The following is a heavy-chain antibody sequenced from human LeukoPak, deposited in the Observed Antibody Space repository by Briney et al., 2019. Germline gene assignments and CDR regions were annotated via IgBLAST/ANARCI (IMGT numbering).Heavy chain of an antibody. CDR3: AKGTLGDSSVYYSNPDGWFDP. CDR2: ISAYNGNT. Sequence: GASVKVSCKASGYTFTSYGISWVRQAPGQGLEWMGWISAYNGNTNYAQKLQGRVTMTTDTSTSTAYMELRSLRSDDTAVYYCAKGTLGDSSVYYSNPDGWFDPWGQGTLVSVYS. V-gene: IGHV1-18*01. J-gene: IGHJ5*02. D-gene: IGHD3-22*01. CDR1: GYTFTSYG.